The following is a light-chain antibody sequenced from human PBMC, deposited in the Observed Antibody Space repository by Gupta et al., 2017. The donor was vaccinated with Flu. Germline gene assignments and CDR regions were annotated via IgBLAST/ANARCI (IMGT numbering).Light chain of an antibody. V-gene: IGLV7-46*01. CDR1: TGAVTCGHY. CDR3: LLSYSGFWV. CDR2: DTS. Sequence: QSVVTQEPSLTVPPEGTGPLTSGPSTGAVTCGHYPYWFQQKPGQAPRTLIYDTSNKHSWTPARFSGSLLGGKAALTLSGAPPEDEAEYYCLLSYSGFWVCGGGSKLTVL. J-gene: IGLJ3*02.